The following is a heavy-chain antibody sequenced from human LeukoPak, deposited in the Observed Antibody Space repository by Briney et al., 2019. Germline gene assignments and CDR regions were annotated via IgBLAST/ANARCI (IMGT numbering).Heavy chain of an antibody. Sequence: ASVKVSCKASGYTFTSYGISWVRQAPGQGLEWMGWISAYNGNTNYAQKLQGRVTMTTDTSTSTAYMELRSLRSDDTAAYYCARAGYSSSQLYGMDVWGQGTTVTVSS. CDR1: GYTFTSYG. J-gene: IGHJ6*02. CDR2: ISAYNGNT. CDR3: ARAGYSSSQLYGMDV. V-gene: IGHV1-18*01. D-gene: IGHD6-13*01.